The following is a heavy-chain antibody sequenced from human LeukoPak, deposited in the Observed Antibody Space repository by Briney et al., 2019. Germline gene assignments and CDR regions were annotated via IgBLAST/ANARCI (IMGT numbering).Heavy chain of an antibody. CDR1: GDSVSNANYY. CDR3: AKGAGPPWFDP. D-gene: IGHD6-19*01. V-gene: IGHV4-61*02. Sequence: TLSLTCTVSGDSVSNANYYWSWIRQPAGKGLEWIGRVSTSGSTNYNPSLMSRVTISLDRSKNQFSLKLYSVTAADTAVYYCAKGAGPPWFDPWGQGTLVTVSS. CDR2: VSTSGST. J-gene: IGHJ5*02.